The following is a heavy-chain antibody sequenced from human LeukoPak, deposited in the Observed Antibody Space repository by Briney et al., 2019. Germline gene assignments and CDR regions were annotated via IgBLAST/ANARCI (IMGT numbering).Heavy chain of an antibody. Sequence: SETLSLTCTVSGGSISSYYWSWIRQPPGKGLEWIGYIYYSGSTNYNPSLKSRVTISVDTSKNQFSLKLSSVTAADTAVYYCARGGTGYGLYYYYYYYMDVWGKGTTVIVSS. CDR2: IYYSGST. V-gene: IGHV4-59*01. D-gene: IGHD5-18*01. CDR1: GGSISSYY. CDR3: ARGGTGYGLYYYYYYYMDV. J-gene: IGHJ6*03.